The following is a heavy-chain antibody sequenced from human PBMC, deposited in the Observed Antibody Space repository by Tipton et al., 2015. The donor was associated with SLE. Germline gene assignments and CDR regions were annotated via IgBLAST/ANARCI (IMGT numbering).Heavy chain of an antibody. CDR1: GGSISSSSYY. Sequence: TLSLTCTVSGGSISSSSYYWSWIRQPPGKGLEWIGYIYYSGSTNYNPSLKSRVTISVDTSKNQFSLKLSSVTAADTAVYYCARTPYYGSGSYYAFDYWGQGTLVTVSS. V-gene: IGHV4-61*01. CDR2: IYYSGST. CDR3: ARTPYYGSGSYYAFDY. D-gene: IGHD3-10*01. J-gene: IGHJ4*02.